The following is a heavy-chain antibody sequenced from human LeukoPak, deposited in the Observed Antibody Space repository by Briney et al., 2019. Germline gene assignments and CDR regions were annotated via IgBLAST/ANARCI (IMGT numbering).Heavy chain of an antibody. D-gene: IGHD6-19*01. J-gene: IGHJ3*02. Sequence: GASVKVSCKASGYTFTSYDINWVRQATGQGLEWMGWMNPNSGNTGYAQKFQGRVTMTRNTSISTAYMELSSLRSEDTAVYYCARAYTPYSSGWYRTDAFDIWGQGTMVTVSS. CDR2: MNPNSGNT. CDR1: GYTFTSYD. V-gene: IGHV1-8*01. CDR3: ARAYTPYSSGWYRTDAFDI.